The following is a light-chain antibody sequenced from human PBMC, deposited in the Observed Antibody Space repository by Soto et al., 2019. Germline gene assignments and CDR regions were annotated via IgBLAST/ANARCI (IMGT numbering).Light chain of an antibody. CDR2: AAS. V-gene: IGKV1-6*01. CDR1: RDVGSD. Sequence: QMTQSPSSVSASVGEKIIITLLASRDVGSDVSWYQQKPGQAPKLLIYAASNLYTGVPSRFSGSRSGTEFTLTISSLQPEDFASYYCLQDYGDSWTFGQGTKVDIK. J-gene: IGKJ1*01. CDR3: LQDYGDSWT.